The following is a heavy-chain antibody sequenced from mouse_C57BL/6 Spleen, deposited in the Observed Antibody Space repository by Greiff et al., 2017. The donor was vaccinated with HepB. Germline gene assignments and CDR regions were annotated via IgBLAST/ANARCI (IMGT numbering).Heavy chain of an antibody. D-gene: IGHD2-4*01. V-gene: IGHV1-26*01. CDR2: INPNNGGT. J-gene: IGHJ3*01. Sequence: VQLQQSGPELVKPGASVKISCKASGYTFTDYYMNWVKQSHGKSLEWIGDINPNNGGTSYNQKFKGKATLTVDKSSSTAYMELRSLTSEDSAVYYCAPYYDYLFAYWGQGTLVTVSA. CDR1: GYTFTDYY. CDR3: APYYDYLFAY.